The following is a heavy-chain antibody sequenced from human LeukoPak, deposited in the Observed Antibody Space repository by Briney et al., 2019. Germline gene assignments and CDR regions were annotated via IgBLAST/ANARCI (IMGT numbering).Heavy chain of an antibody. D-gene: IGHD3-10*01. CDR1: GFTFSSYA. J-gene: IGHJ4*02. CDR2: ISGSGSST. CDR3: ARDEGRYGSGYDY. Sequence: PGGSLRLSCAASGFTFSSYAMSWVRQAPGKGLDWVSAISGSGSSTYYADSVKGRFTISRDNAKNSLYLQMNSLRAEDTAVYYCARDEGRYGSGYDYWGQGTLVTVSS. V-gene: IGHV3-23*01.